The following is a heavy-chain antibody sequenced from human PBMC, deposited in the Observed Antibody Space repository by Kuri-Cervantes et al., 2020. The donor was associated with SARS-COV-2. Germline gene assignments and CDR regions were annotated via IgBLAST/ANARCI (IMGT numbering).Heavy chain of an antibody. D-gene: IGHD3-10*01. Sequence: GGSLRLSCAASGFSFSTYAMHWVRQAPGKGLEWVAVIWSGGGNKFYADSVKGRFTISRDDSKNTLYLQMNSLSAEDSAVYYCARDNYYGSGSYYSRGAFDIWGQGTMVTVSS. CDR2: IWSGGGNK. CDR3: ARDNYYGSGSYYSRGAFDI. J-gene: IGHJ3*02. V-gene: IGHV3-33*08. CDR1: GFSFSTYA.